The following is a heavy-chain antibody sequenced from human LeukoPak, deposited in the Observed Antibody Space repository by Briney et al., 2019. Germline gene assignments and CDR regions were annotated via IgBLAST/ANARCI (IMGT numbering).Heavy chain of an antibody. D-gene: IGHD2-15*01. CDR3: ATGYCSGGSCHGGFDY. CDR1: GVTFTDYY. V-gene: IGHV1-2*06. Sequence: ASVKVSCKASGVTFTDYYIHWVRQAPGQGLEWMGRINPNSGGTDYSQKFQGRVTMTRDTSISTVYMELSGLRSDDTAVYYCATGYCSGGSCHGGFDYWGQGTLVTVSS. J-gene: IGHJ4*02. CDR2: INPNSGGT.